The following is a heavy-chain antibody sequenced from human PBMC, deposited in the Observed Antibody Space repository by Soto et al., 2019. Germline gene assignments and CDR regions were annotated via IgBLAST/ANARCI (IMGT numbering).Heavy chain of an antibody. Sequence: PSETLSLTCTVSGGSISSSSYYWSWIRQPPGKGLEWIGSIFHSGSTYYNPSLKSRVTISVDRSKNQFSLKLSSVTAADTAVYYCARVPDRWGQGTLVTVSS. CDR2: IFHSGST. V-gene: IGHV4-39*07. D-gene: IGHD2-2*01. CDR3: ARVPDR. J-gene: IGHJ5*02. CDR1: GGSISSSSYY.